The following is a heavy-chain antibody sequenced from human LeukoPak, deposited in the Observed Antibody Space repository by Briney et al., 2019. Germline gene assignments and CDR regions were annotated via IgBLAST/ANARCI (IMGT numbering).Heavy chain of an antibody. Sequence: SETLSLTCTVSDGPISTFYWSWIRQPPGKGLEWIGEIYHSGSTNYNPSLKSRVTISVDTSKNQFSLKLSSVTAADTAVYYCARGSGGIDYWGQGTLVTVSS. CDR3: ARGSGGIDY. CDR2: IYHSGST. CDR1: DGPISTFY. V-gene: IGHV4-34*01. D-gene: IGHD6-19*01. J-gene: IGHJ4*02.